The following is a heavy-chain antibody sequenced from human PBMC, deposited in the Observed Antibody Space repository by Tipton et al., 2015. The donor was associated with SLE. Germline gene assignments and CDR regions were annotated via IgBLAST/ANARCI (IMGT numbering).Heavy chain of an antibody. Sequence: TLSLTCAVYGASFSGYYWSWIRQPPGKGLEWIGEINHSGSTNYNPSLKSRVTISVDTSKNQFSLKLSSVTAADTAVYYCAGVLGYCTGGVCYYYDVDVWGPGTTVTVSS. D-gene: IGHD2-8*02. V-gene: IGHV4-34*01. CDR1: GASFSGYY. J-gene: IGHJ6*02. CDR2: INHSGST. CDR3: AGVLGYCTGGVCYYYDVDV.